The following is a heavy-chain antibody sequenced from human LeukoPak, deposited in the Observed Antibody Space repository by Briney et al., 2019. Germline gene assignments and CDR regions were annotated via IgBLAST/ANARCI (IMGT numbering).Heavy chain of an antibody. CDR2: ISYDGSNK. J-gene: IGHJ6*02. D-gene: IGHD6-13*01. Sequence: PGGSLRLSCAASGFTFSSYPMHWVRRAPGKGLEWVAVISYDGSNKYYADSVKGRFTISRDNSKNTLYLQMNSLRAEDTAVYYCARDPRGYSSSWYGYYYYGMDVWGQGTTVTVSS. CDR3: ARDPRGYSSSWYGYYYYGMDV. CDR1: GFTFSSYP. V-gene: IGHV3-30-3*01.